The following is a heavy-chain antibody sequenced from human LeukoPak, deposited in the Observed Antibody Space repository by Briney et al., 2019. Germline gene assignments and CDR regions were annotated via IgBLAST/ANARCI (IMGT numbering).Heavy chain of an antibody. J-gene: IGHJ6*03. CDR1: GYTFTGYY. V-gene: IGHV1-2*02. CDR3: ARDATDYYDSSGYYQLNYYYYMDV. CDR2: INPNSGGT. D-gene: IGHD3-22*01. Sequence: ASVKVSRKASGYTFTGYYMHWVRQAPGQGLEWMGWINPNSGGTNYAQKFQGRVTMTRDTSISTAYMELSRLRSDDTAVYYCARDATDYYDSSGYYQLNYYYYMDVWGKGTTVTVSS.